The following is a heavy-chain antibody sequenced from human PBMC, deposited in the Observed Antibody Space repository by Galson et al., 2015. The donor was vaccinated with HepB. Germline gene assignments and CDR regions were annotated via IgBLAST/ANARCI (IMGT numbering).Heavy chain of an antibody. CDR2: INQGGSGK. CDR1: AFTFSSYW. CDR3: ARDQAPGARPLWYFDL. Sequence: SLRLSCAASAFTFSSYWMTWVRQAPGKGLEWVANINQGGSGKYYLDSVKGRFTISRDNAKDSLFLQMNSLRGEDTAVYYCARDQAPGARPLWYFDLLGRGTLVTVSS. J-gene: IGHJ2*01. V-gene: IGHV3-7*01. D-gene: IGHD1-14*01.